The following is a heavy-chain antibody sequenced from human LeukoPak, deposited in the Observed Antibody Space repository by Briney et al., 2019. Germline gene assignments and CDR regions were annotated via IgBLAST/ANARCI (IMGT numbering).Heavy chain of an antibody. CDR1: GGSISSDGYS. CDR3: ALSRVSGSVDY. CDR2: IYHGGST. V-gene: IGHV4-30-2*01. D-gene: IGHD3-10*01. Sequence: SQTLSLTCAVSGGSISSDGYSWSWIRQRPGKGLERIGYIYHGGSTYYNPSLKSRVTISVDRPKNQFSLKLSSVPAADTAVYYCALSRVSGSVDYWGQGTLVTVSS. J-gene: IGHJ4*02.